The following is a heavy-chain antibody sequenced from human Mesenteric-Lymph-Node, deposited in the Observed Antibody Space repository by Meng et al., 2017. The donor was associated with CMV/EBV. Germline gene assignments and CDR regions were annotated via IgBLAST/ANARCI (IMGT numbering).Heavy chain of an antibody. V-gene: IGHV3-49*04. D-gene: IGHD2-8*01. CDR1: GFTFSNAW. J-gene: IGHJ4*02. CDR3: VPVLMGV. Sequence: GGPLRLSCAASGFTFSNAWMSWVRQAPGKGLEWVGFIRSKAYGGTTEYAASVKGRFTISRDDSKSIAYLQMNSLKTEDTAVYYCVPVLMGVWGQGTLVTVSS. CDR2: IRSKAYGGTT.